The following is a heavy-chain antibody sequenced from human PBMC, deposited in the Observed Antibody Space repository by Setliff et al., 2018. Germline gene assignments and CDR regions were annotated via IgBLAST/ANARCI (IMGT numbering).Heavy chain of an antibody. V-gene: IGHV1-69*10. CDR2: IIPNLGRV. CDR1: GFVFTNYA. Sequence: GASVKVSCKASGFVFTNYAITWVRQAPGQGLEWMGGIIPNLGRVKYAQRFQDRATITAEESTTTAYMELISLRSDDTAVYYCAINVHTAGGADFWGQGTLVTVSS. J-gene: IGHJ4*02. D-gene: IGHD1-26*01. CDR3: AINVHTAGGADF.